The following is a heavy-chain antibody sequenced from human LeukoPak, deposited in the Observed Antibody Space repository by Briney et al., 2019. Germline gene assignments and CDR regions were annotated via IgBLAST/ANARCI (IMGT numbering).Heavy chain of an antibody. J-gene: IGHJ4*02. D-gene: IGHD3-22*01. CDR1: GGSISSYY. CDR3: AGVGGYYRVDY. V-gene: IGHV4-4*08. CDR2: IYTSGST. Sequence: PSETLSLTCTVSGGSISSYYWSWIRQPPGKGLEWIGRIYTSGSTNYNPSLKSRVTISVDTSKNQFSLKLSSVTAADTAVYYCAGVGGYYRVDYWGQGTLVTVSS.